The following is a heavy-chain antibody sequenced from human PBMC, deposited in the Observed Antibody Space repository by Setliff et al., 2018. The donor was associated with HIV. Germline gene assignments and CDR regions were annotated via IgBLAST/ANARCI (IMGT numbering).Heavy chain of an antibody. CDR2: ISNDETTT. J-gene: IGHJ4*02. CDR1: GFTFTSYW. D-gene: IGHD6-13*01. Sequence: PGGSLRLSCVATGFTFTSYWMHWVRQVPGKGPVWVSCISNDETTTNYADSVKGRFTVSRDNAKNTLYLQMNSLRAEDTAVYYCAKPPRPSSWPQYYFDYWGQGTLVTVSS. CDR3: AKPPRPSSWPQYYFDY. V-gene: IGHV3-74*01.